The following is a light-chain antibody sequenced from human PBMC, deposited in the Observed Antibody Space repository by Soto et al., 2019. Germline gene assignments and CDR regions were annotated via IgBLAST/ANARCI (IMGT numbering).Light chain of an antibody. CDR3: ATWDDSLTVI. V-gene: IGLV1-44*01. J-gene: IGLJ2*01. Sequence: QSVLTQPPSASGTPGQRVTISCSGSSSNIGSYPVNWYHHLPGTAPKLLIYTNYERPSGVPDRFSGSKSGTSASLAISGLQSEDEADYYCATWDDSLTVIFGGGTKLTVL. CDR2: TNY. CDR1: SSNIGSYP.